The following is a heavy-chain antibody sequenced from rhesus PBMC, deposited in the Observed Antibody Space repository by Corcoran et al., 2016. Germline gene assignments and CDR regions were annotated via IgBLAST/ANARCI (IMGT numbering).Heavy chain of an antibody. CDR2: IRVNSGRT. Sequence: QVQLQESGPGLVKPSETLSLTCAVSGGSFSGYYWGWIRQPPGKGLEWIGYIRVNSGRTDYTPSPNGRVTISTATSKNQFSLKLSSVTAADTAVYYCAKNDYGNLLSAYWGQGVLVTVSS. V-gene: IGHV4-165*01. CDR1: GGSFSGYY. D-gene: IGHD4-35*01. J-gene: IGHJ4*01. CDR3: AKNDYGNLLSAY.